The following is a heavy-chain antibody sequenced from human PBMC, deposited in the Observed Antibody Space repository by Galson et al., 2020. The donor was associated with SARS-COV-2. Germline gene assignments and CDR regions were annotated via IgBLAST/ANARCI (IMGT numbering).Heavy chain of an antibody. CDR2: IYPGDSDT. D-gene: IGHD3-22*01. CDR1: GYSFTSYW. Sequence: KIGESLKISCKGFGYSFTSYWIGWVRQMPGKGLEWMGIIYPGDSDTRYSPSFQGQVTISADKSISTAYLQWSSLKASDTAMYYCARRRNSDYYESSDYWAGDAFDIWGQGTMVTVSS. J-gene: IGHJ3*02. V-gene: IGHV5-51*01. CDR3: ARRRNSDYYESSDYWAGDAFDI.